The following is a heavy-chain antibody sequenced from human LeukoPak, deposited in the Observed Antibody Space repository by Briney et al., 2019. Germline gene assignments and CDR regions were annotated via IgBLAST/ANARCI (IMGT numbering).Heavy chain of an antibody. CDR3: ARPDHHYYDNSGYYYGFDF. CDR1: GGTFSSYA. J-gene: IGHJ4*02. D-gene: IGHD3-22*01. CDR2: IIPIFGTA. V-gene: IGHV1-69*13. Sequence: ASVKVSCKASGGTFSSYAISWVRQAPRQGLEWMGGIIPIFGTANYAQKFQGRVTITADESTSTAYMELSSLRSEDTAVYYCARPDHHYYDNSGYYYGFDFWGQGTLVTVSS.